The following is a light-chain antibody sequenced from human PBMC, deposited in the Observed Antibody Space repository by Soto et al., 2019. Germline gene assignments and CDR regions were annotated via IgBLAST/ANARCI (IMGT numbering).Light chain of an antibody. CDR3: SSFTSSMTNV. V-gene: IGLV2-14*02. CDR1: SSVVGSYNL. Sequence: QSALNQPASVSGSPGQSITISCTGTSSVVGSYNLVSWYQQHPGKAPKLMIYEGSKRPSGVSNRFSGSKSGNTASLTISGLQAADEADYFCSSFTSSMTNVFGSGTKVTVL. J-gene: IGLJ1*01. CDR2: EGS.